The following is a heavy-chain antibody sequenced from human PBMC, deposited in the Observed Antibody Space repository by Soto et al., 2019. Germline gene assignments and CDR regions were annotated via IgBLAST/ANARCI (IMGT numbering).Heavy chain of an antibody. V-gene: IGHV3-53*02. Sequence: EVQLVETGGGLIQPGGSLRLSCAASGFTVSSNYMSWVRQAPGKGLEWVSVIYSGGSTYYADSVKGRFTISRDNSKNTLYLQMNSLRAEDTAVYYCAKGGVLGYCSSTSCHNFDYWGQGTLVTVSP. D-gene: IGHD2-2*01. CDR2: IYSGGST. CDR3: AKGGVLGYCSSTSCHNFDY. J-gene: IGHJ4*02. CDR1: GFTVSSNY.